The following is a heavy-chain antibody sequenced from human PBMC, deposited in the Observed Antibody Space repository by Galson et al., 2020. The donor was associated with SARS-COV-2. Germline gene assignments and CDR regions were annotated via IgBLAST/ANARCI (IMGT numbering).Heavy chain of an antibody. CDR2: IIPLFETT. Sequence: SAETVAYQAGGDTVTNYFIRWVRQAPGQGLEWMGGIIPLFETTHYPQKFQNRITNTLDQSTRTAYTELSGLTSEDPAEYYRARGGGDADSRLAPWGQGTMVTVSS. V-gene: IGHV1-69*13. CDR3: ARGGGDADSRLAP. CDR1: GDTVTNYF. D-gene: IGHD2-21*02. J-gene: IGHJ5*02.